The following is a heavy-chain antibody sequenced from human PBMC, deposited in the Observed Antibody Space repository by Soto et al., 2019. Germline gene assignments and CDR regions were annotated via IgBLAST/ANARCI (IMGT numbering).Heavy chain of an antibody. CDR1: GYTFTSYG. D-gene: IGHD1-1*01. CDR3: ARGNWNSPDYLDYYYMDV. J-gene: IGHJ6*03. V-gene: IGHV1-18*01. Sequence: QVQLVQSGAEVKKPGASGKVSCKASGYTFTSYGISWVRQAPGQGLEWMGWISAYNGNTNNAQKLQGRVTMTTDTSTSTAYMELRSLRSDDTAVYYCARGNWNSPDYLDYYYMDVWGKGTTVTVSS. CDR2: ISAYNGNT.